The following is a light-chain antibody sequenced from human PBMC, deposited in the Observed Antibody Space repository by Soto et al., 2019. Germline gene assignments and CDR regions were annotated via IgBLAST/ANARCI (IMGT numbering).Light chain of an antibody. CDR2: SND. Sequence: QSVLTQPPSASGTPGQRVPISCSGSSSNIGTNTVNWYQQLPGTAPKLLIYSNDQRPSGVPDRFSGSKSGTSASLAISGLRSEDEAEYYCAAWDDSLSGSYAFGTGTKLTVL. V-gene: IGLV1-44*01. CDR3: AAWDDSLSGSYA. J-gene: IGLJ1*01. CDR1: SSNIGTNT.